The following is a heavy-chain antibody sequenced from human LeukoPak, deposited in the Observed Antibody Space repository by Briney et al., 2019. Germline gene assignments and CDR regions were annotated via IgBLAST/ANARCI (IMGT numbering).Heavy chain of an antibody. J-gene: IGHJ4*02. D-gene: IGHD1-1*01. CDR3: ARRAASTGTMFDY. V-gene: IGHV5-51*01. CDR1: GYSFTTYW. CDR2: IYPGDSGT. Sequence: GESLKISCKGSGYSFTTYWIAWVRQMPGKGLEWMGIIYPGDSGTTYSPSFQGQVTISADKSISTAYLQWSSLKASDTAMYYCARRAASTGTMFDYWGQGILVTVSS.